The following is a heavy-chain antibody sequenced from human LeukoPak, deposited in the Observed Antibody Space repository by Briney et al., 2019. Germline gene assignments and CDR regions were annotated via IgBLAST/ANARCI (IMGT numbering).Heavy chain of an antibody. Sequence: PSETLSLTCAVYGGSFSGYYWSWIRQPPGKGLEWIGEINHSGSTNYNPSLKSRVTISVDTSKNQFSLKLSSVTAADTAVYYCARALLWFGEFPPHYMDVWGKGTTVTVSS. D-gene: IGHD3-10*01. CDR3: ARALLWFGEFPPHYMDV. V-gene: IGHV4-34*01. CDR2: INHSGST. J-gene: IGHJ6*03. CDR1: GGSFSGYY.